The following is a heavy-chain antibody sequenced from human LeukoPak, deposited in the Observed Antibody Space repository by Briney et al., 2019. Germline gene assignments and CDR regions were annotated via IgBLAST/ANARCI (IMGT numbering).Heavy chain of an antibody. D-gene: IGHD5-24*01. J-gene: IGHJ3*02. Sequence: GGSLRLSCAASGFTYSSYWMSWVRQAPGQGLEWVANIKQDGSEKYYVDSVKGRFTISRDNAKNSLYLQMNSLTAEDTAVYYCARPLRDGYNFDAFDIWGQGTMVTVSS. CDR1: GFTYSSYW. CDR3: ARPLRDGYNFDAFDI. V-gene: IGHV3-7*05. CDR2: IKQDGSEK.